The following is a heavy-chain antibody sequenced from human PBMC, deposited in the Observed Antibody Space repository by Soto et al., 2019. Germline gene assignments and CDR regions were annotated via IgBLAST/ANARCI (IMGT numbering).Heavy chain of an antibody. CDR2: IIPILGIA. CDR1: GGTFSSYT. Sequence: QVQLVQSGAEVKKPGSSVKVSCKASGGTFSSYTISWVRQAAGQGLEWMGRIIPILGIANYAQKFQGRVTITADKSTSTAYMELSSLRSEDTAVYYCARDGYFDWYFDLWGRGTLVTVSS. D-gene: IGHD3-9*01. V-gene: IGHV1-69*08. CDR3: ARDGYFDWYFDL. J-gene: IGHJ2*01.